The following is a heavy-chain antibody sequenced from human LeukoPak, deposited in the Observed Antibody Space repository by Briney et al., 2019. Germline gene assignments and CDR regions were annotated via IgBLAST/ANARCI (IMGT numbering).Heavy chain of an antibody. Sequence: GASVKVSCKASGYIFTDYAIHWLRQAPGQRPEWMGWMNAANGNTKYSQKFQGRITLIRDTSAATAYMELSRLRSDDTAVYYCARVGYAGIYYDRGAFDIWGQGTMVTVSS. D-gene: IGHD3-22*01. V-gene: IGHV1-3*01. CDR1: GYIFTDYA. J-gene: IGHJ3*02. CDR2: MNAANGNT. CDR3: ARVGYAGIYYDRGAFDI.